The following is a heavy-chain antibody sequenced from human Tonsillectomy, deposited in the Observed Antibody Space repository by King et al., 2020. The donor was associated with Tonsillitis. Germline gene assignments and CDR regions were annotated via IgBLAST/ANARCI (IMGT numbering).Heavy chain of an antibody. CDR3: ASDYCSSTSCSRPYYYSYGMDV. Sequence: VQLVESGGGLVKPGGSLRLSCAASGFTFSDYYISWIRQAPGKGLEWVSYISSSGSTIYYADSVKGRFTISRDNAKNSLYLQMNSRRAEDTAVYYCASDYCSSTSCSRPYYYSYGMDVWGQGTTVTVSS. CDR1: GFTFSDYY. J-gene: IGHJ6*02. CDR2: ISSSGSTI. V-gene: IGHV3-11*01. D-gene: IGHD2-2*01.